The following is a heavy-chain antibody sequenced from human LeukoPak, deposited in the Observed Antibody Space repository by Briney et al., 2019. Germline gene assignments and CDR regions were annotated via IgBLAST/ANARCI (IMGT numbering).Heavy chain of an antibody. CDR1: GFTFSNYN. J-gene: IGHJ4*02. CDR2: ISTSSSTI. Sequence: GGSLRLSCAASGFTFSNYNMNWVSQAPGKGLEWVSYISTSSSTIYYADSVKGRFTISRDSAKNSLYLQMNSLRAEDTALYYCAREPLDYWGQGTLVTVSS. V-gene: IGHV3-48*01. CDR3: AREPLDY.